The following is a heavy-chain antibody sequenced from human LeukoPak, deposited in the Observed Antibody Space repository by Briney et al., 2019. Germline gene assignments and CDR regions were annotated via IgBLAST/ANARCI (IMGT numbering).Heavy chain of an antibody. CDR1: GGSISSYY. CDR3: ARQIDFWSGYYTYYYMDV. V-gene: IGHV4-4*09. D-gene: IGHD3-3*01. Sequence: SETLSFTCTVSGGSISSYYWSWIRQPPGKGLEWIGYIYTSGSTNYNPSLKSRVTISVDTSKNQFSLKLSSVTAADTAVYYCARQIDFWSGYYTYYYMDVWGKGTTVTVSS. CDR2: IYTSGST. J-gene: IGHJ6*03.